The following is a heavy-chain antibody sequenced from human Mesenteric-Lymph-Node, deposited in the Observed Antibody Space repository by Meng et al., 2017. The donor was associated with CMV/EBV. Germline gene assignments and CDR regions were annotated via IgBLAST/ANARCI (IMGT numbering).Heavy chain of an antibody. CDR1: GYTFTSYY. Sequence: ASVKVSCKASGYTFTSYYIHWVRQAPGQGLEWMGWMNPNSGNTGYAQKFQGRVTITRNTSISTAYMELSSLRSEDTAVYYCARRYCSSTSCSYYYYYGMDVWGQGTTVTVSS. CDR2: MNPNSGNT. V-gene: IGHV1-8*03. D-gene: IGHD2-2*01. CDR3: ARRYCSSTSCSYYYYYGMDV. J-gene: IGHJ6*02.